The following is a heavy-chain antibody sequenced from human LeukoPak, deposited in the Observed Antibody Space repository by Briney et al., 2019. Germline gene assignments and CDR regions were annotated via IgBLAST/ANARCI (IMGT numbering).Heavy chain of an antibody. Sequence: ASVKVSCKASRYTFTSYGISWVRQAPGQGLEWMGWISAYNGNTNYAQKLQGRVTMTTDTSTSTAYMELRSLRSDDTAVYYCAREVDDSSGYYSDYWGQGTLVTVSS. CDR2: ISAYNGNT. J-gene: IGHJ4*02. CDR3: AREVDDSSGYYSDY. D-gene: IGHD3-22*01. CDR1: RYTFTSYG. V-gene: IGHV1-18*01.